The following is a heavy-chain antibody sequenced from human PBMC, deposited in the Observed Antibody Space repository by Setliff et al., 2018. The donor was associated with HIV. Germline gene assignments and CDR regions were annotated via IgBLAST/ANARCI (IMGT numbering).Heavy chain of an antibody. V-gene: IGHV3-23*01. D-gene: IGHD4-17*01. J-gene: IGHJ4*02. Sequence: GGSLRLSCAASGFSFSSYGMGWVRQAPGKGLEWVSGIRDNGISVYYADSVMGRFTISRDNSKNTLYLQMNSLRVEDTAIYYCTKGVQSLRPYYFDSWGQGALVTVSS. CDR2: IRDNGISV. CDR3: TKGVQSLRPYYFDS. CDR1: GFSFSSYG.